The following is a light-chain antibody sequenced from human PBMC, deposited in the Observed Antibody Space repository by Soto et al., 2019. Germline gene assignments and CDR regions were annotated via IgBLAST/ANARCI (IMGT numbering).Light chain of an antibody. CDR3: QVPDSSGDHQV. CDR2: DDT. CDR1: NLGSTT. V-gene: IGLV3-21*02. Sequence: SYELTQPPSVSVAPGQTARITCGGNNLGSTTVHWYQQKPGQAPVLVVYDDTDRPSGIPERFSGSNSGNTATLTIAWVEAGDEADYYCQVPDSSGDHQVFGSGTKVTV. J-gene: IGLJ1*01.